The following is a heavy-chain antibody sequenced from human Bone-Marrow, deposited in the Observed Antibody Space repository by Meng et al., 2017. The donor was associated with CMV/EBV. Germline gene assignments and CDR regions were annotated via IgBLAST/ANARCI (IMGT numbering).Heavy chain of an antibody. D-gene: IGHD1-1*01. J-gene: IGHJ5*02. Sequence: ASVKVSCKASGYTFTGYYMHWVRQAPGQGLEWMGWINPNSGGTNYAQKFQGRVTMTRDTSISTAYMELSRLRSDDTAVYYCARAEAATGTYDPWGQGHLVNVSS. V-gene: IGHV1-2*02. CDR2: INPNSGGT. CDR3: ARAEAATGTYDP. CDR1: GYTFTGYY.